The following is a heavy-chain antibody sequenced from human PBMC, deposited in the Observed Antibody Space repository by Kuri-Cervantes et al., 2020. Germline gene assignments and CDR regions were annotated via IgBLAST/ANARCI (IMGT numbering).Heavy chain of an antibody. Sequence: SLKISCAASGFTFDDYAMHWVRQAPGKGLEWVSGISWNSGSIGYADSVKGRFTISRDNAKNSLYLQMNSLRAEDTALYYCAKMFSSGWYSYPDYWGQGTLVTVSS. J-gene: IGHJ4*02. V-gene: IGHV3-9*01. CDR2: ISWNSGSI. CDR3: AKMFSSGWYSYPDY. CDR1: GFTFDDYA. D-gene: IGHD6-13*01.